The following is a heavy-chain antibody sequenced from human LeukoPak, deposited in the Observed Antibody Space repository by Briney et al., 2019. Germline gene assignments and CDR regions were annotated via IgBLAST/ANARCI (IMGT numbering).Heavy chain of an antibody. CDR3: ARDTTVNFFDY. D-gene: IGHD4-17*01. CDR1: GGSISSSSYY. CDR2: IYYSGST. J-gene: IGHJ4*02. V-gene: IGHV4-39*07. Sequence: SETLSLTCTVSGGSISSSSYYWGWIRQPPGKGLEWIGSIYYSGSTYYNPSLKSRVTISVDTSKNQFSLKLSSVTAADTAVYYCARDTTVNFFDYWGQGTLVTVSS.